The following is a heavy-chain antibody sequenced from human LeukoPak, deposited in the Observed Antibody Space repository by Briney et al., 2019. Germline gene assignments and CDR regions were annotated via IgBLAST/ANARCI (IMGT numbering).Heavy chain of an antibody. J-gene: IGHJ4*02. D-gene: IGHD4-17*01. V-gene: IGHV1-46*01. CDR1: GYSFSSYF. CDR3: ARSHYGDRTFDY. Sequence: ASVKVSCKTSGYSFSSYFMHWVRQAPGQGLEWMGIINPSGGSTSYAQKFQGRVTMTRDMSTGTVYMELSSLRSDDTAVYYCARSHYGDRTFDYWGQGTLVTVSS. CDR2: INPSGGST.